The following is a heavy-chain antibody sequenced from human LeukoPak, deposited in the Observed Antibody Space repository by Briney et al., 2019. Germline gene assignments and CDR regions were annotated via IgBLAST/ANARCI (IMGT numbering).Heavy chain of an antibody. D-gene: IGHD1-14*01. J-gene: IGHJ4*02. CDR3: TRYNNDHFDY. CDR2: IAYDGCRA. V-gene: IGHV3-33*01. Sequence: GGSLRLSCAGSGFTFGGYGMHWFRQTPGKGLEWVAVIAYDGCRAFYADSVKGRFTISRENSKNTMSVQMDDLRAEDTAVYYCTRYNNDHFDYWGQGTLVTVSS. CDR1: GFTFGGYG.